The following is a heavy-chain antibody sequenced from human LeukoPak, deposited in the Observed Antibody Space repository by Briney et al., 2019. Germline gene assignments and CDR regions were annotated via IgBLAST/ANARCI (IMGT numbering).Heavy chain of an antibody. Sequence: ASVKVSCQVSGYTLHELFMHWVRQAPGKGLAWMGGFDPEDGEKIYAQKFQGRVTMTEDTSTDTAYMELSSLRAEDTAVYYCATHLCYGSEPVRYWGQGTLVTVSS. V-gene: IGHV1-24*01. CDR1: GYTLHELF. J-gene: IGHJ4*02. CDR3: ATHLCYGSEPVRY. CDR2: FDPEDGEK. D-gene: IGHD3-10*01.